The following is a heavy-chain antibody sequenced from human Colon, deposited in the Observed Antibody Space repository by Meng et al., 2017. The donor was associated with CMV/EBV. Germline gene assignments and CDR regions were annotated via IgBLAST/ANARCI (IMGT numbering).Heavy chain of an antibody. CDR2: ISYDGNNE. J-gene: IGHJ4*02. Sequence: GAGCGVTLSSRGMRWVRQAPGKGVEWVTVISYDGNNEYYAGSMRGRFTISRDNSRNTLYLQMNSLRAEGTAVYYCAKARYLVSSIAYWGQGTLVTVSS. D-gene: IGHD3-9*01. CDR3: AKARYLVSSIAY. CDR1: GVTLSSRG. V-gene: IGHV3-30*18.